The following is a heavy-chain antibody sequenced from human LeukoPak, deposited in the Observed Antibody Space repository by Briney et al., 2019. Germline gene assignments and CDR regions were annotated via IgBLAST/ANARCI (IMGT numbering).Heavy chain of an antibody. CDR2: IGTAGGT. V-gene: IGHV3-13*01. CDR3: ARAVSSGWYWFDP. J-gene: IGHJ5*02. Sequence: GGSLRLSCAASGFTFSSYDMHWVRQATGKGLEWVSAIGTAGGTYYPGSVKGRFTISRENAKNSLYLQMNSLRAGDTAVYYCARAVSSGWYWFDPWGQGTLVTVSS. D-gene: IGHD6-19*01. CDR1: GFTFSSYD.